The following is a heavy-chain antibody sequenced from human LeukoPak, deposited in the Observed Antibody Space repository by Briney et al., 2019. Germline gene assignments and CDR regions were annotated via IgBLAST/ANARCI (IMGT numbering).Heavy chain of an antibody. CDR2: IRSKANSYAT. Sequence: GGSLRLSCAASGFTFSGSAMHWVRQASGRGLEWGGRIRSKANSYATAYAASVKGSFTISRDDSKNTAYLQMNSLKTEDTAVYYCTSPSGRGVQNWFDPWGQGTLVTVSS. J-gene: IGHJ5*02. CDR3: TSPSGRGVQNWFDP. D-gene: IGHD3-10*01. CDR1: GFTFSGSA. V-gene: IGHV3-73*01.